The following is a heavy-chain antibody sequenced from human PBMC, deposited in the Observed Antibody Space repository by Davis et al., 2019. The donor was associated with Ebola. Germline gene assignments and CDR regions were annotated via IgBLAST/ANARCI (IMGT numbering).Heavy chain of an antibody. D-gene: IGHD3-22*01. CDR3: ARDQTYYYDSSGYYSRYWYFDL. V-gene: IGHV4-59*01. J-gene: IGHJ2*01. CDR1: GGSISSYY. Sequence: MPSETLSLTCTVSGGSISSYYWSWIRQPPGKGLEWIGYIYYSGSTNYNPSLKSRVTISVDTSKNQFSLKLSSVTAADTAVYYCARDQTYYYDSSGYYSRYWYFDLWGRGTLVTVSS. CDR2: IYYSGST.